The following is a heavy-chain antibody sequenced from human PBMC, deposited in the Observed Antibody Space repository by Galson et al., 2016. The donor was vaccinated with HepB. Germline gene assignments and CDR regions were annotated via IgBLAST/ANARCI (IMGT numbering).Heavy chain of an antibody. V-gene: IGHV3-30*18. J-gene: IGHJ4*02. D-gene: IGHD2-15*01. CDR2: VSSAGGTA. CDR3: AKEGPHSGGSPYSFDY. Sequence: SLRLSCAASGLTFSGSGMHRVRQAPGKGLDWVAVVSSAGGTAYYGDSVKGRFTISRDNSKNTLYLQMDSLRVEDTAMYYCAKEGPHSGGSPYSFDYWGQGTLVTVSS. CDR1: GLTFSGSG.